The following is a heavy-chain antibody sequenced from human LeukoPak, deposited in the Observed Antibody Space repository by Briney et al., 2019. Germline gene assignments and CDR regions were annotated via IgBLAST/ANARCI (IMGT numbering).Heavy chain of an antibody. V-gene: IGHV1-18*01. J-gene: IGHJ4*02. Sequence: GASVKVSCKASGYTFTSYGISWVRQAPGQGLEWMGWISAYNGNTNYAQKLQGRVTMTTDTSTSTAYMGLRSLRSDDTAVYYCARDEGRRGATVYFDYWGQGTLVTVSS. D-gene: IGHD1-26*01. CDR2: ISAYNGNT. CDR3: ARDEGRRGATVYFDY. CDR1: GYTFTSYG.